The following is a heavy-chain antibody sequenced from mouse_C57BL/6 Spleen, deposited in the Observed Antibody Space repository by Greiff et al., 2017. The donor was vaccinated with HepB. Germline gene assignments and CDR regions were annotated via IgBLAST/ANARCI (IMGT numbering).Heavy chain of an antibody. CDR2: INPNNGGT. J-gene: IGHJ3*01. CDR1: GYTFTDYY. CDR3: ARKRYDYGPWFAY. D-gene: IGHD2-4*01. V-gene: IGHV1-26*01. Sequence: EVMLVESGPELVKPGASVKISCKASGYTFTDYYMNWVKQSHGKSLEWIGDINPNNGGTSYNQKFKGKATLTVDKSSSTAYMELRSLTSEDSAVYYCARKRYDYGPWFAYWGQGTLVTVSA.